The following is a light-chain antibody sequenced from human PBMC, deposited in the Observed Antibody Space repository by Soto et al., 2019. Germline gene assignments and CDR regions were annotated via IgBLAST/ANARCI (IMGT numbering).Light chain of an antibody. CDR1: PSVTNF. Sequence: EIVLTQSPATLSLSPGERATLSCRASPSVTNFLAWYQQKPGQAPRLLIYGAFNRATGIPARFSGSGSGTDFTLTISSLEPEDSAVYYCQQRNVWPPVTFGQGTKVDIX. CDR3: QQRNVWPPVT. V-gene: IGKV3-11*01. J-gene: IGKJ1*01. CDR2: GAF.